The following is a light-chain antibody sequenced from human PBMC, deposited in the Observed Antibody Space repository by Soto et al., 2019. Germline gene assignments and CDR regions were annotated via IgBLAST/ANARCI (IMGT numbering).Light chain of an antibody. CDR3: HQYLDSPNT. V-gene: IGKV3-20*01. Sequence: EIVLTQSPDTLSLSPGERATFSCRATQSITNKYVAWYQQKAGQAPRLLIYGASTRATGIPDRFRGSGSGTDFTLSITRLEHEDFAVYYCHQYLDSPNTFGQGTNLEIK. CDR1: QSITNKY. J-gene: IGKJ2*01. CDR2: GAS.